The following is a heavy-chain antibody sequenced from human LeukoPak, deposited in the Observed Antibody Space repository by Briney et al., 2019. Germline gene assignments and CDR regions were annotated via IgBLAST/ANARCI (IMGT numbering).Heavy chain of an antibody. CDR1: DGSISSYY. D-gene: IGHD6-19*01. V-gene: IGHV4-59*01. CDR3: ARESIAVAGIGAFDI. Sequence: SETLSLTCTVSDGSISSYYWSWIRQPPGKGLEWIGYIYYSGSTNYNPSLKSRVTISVDTSKNQFSLKLSSVTAADTAVYYCARESIAVAGIGAFDIWGQGTMVTVSS. CDR2: IYYSGST. J-gene: IGHJ3*02.